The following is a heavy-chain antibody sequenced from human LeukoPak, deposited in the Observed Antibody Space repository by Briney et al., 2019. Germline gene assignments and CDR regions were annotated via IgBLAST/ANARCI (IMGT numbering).Heavy chain of an antibody. D-gene: IGHD5-24*01. J-gene: IGHJ3*02. CDR1: GFTFDDYA. CDR2: ISWNSGSI. Sequence: GRSLRLSCAASGFTFDDYAMHWVRQAPGKGLEWVSGISWNSGSIGYADSVKGRFTISRDNAKNSLYLQMNSLRAEDTALYYCAKLVSRDGYLGAFDIGGQGTMVTVSS. CDR3: AKLVSRDGYLGAFDI. V-gene: IGHV3-9*01.